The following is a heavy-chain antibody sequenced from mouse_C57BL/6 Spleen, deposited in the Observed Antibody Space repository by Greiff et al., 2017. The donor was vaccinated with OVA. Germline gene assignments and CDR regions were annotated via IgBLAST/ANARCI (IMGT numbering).Heavy chain of an antibody. CDR1: GFSLTSYA. J-gene: IGHJ2*01. CDR3: ARTKGGGDLLRYHYFDY. V-gene: IGHV2-9-1*01. CDR2: IWTGGGT. D-gene: IGHD1-1*01. Sequence: QVQLKESGPGLVAPSQSLSITCTVSGFSLTSYAISWVRQPPGKGLEWLGVIWTGGGTNYNSALKSRLSISKDNSKSQVFLKMNSLQTDDTARYYCARTKGGGDLLRYHYFDYWGQGTTLTVSS.